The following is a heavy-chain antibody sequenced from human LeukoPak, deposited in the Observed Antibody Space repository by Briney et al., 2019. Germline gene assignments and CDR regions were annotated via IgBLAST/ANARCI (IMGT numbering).Heavy chain of an antibody. D-gene: IGHD5-12*01. CDR1: GFAFSSSD. CDR2: IRYDGSDE. Sequence: GGSLRLSCAASGFAFSSSDIHWVRQAPGKGLEWVSFIRYDGSDENYADSVKGRFTISRDNSKNTLYLQMNSLRTEDTAVYYCARTDIVASYFDYWGQGTLVTVSS. V-gene: IGHV3-30*02. J-gene: IGHJ4*02. CDR3: ARTDIVASYFDY.